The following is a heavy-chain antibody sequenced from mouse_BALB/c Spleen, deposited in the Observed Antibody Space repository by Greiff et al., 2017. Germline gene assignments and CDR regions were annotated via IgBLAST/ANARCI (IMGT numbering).Heavy chain of an antibody. Sequence: QVHLQQPGAELVKPGASVKLSCKASGYTFTSYWMHWVKQRPGQGLEWIGEIDPSDSYTNYNQKFKGKATLTVDKSSSTAYMQLSSLTSEDSAVYYCAAFTTEDYWGQGTTLTVSS. CDR3: AAFTTEDY. CDR1: GYTFTSYW. CDR2: IDPSDSYT. D-gene: IGHD1-1*01. V-gene: IGHV1-69*02. J-gene: IGHJ2*01.